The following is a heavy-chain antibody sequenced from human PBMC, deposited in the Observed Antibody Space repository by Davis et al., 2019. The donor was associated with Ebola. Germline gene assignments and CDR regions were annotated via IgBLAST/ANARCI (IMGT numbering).Heavy chain of an antibody. CDR2: INHSGST. J-gene: IGHJ6*02. V-gene: IGHV4-39*07. Sequence: PSETLSLTCTVSGGSISSGGYYWSWIRQPPGKGLEWIGEINHSGSTNYNPSLKSRVTISVDTSKNQFSLKLSSVTAADTAVYYCARLSVGGLRFLEWLSSFGMDVWGQGTTVTVSS. CDR3: ARLSVGGLRFLEWLSSFGMDV. CDR1: GGSISSGGYY. D-gene: IGHD3-3*01.